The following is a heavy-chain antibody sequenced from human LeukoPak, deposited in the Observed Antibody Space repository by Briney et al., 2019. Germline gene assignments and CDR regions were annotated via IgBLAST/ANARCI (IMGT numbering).Heavy chain of an antibody. CDR1: GFTFSSYE. CDR2: ISSSGSAT. D-gene: IGHD5-12*01. Sequence: PGGSLRLSCATSGFTFSSYEMNWVRQAPGKGLEWVSYISSSGSATYYAGSVRDRFTISRDNVEDSLYLQMSSLRVEDTAVYYCARDSGGYDPSGSAFDYWGQGTLVTVSS. V-gene: IGHV3-48*03. J-gene: IGHJ4*02. CDR3: ARDSGGYDPSGSAFDY.